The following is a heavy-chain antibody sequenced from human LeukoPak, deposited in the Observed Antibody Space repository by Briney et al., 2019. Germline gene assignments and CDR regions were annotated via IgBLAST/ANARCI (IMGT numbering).Heavy chain of an antibody. CDR3: ARQGYSGYDPLDY. CDR1: GFTFSSYS. CDR2: ISSSSSYI. Sequence: PGGSPRLSCAASGFTFSSYSMNWVRQAPGKGLEWVSSISSSSSYIYYADSVKGRFTISRDNAKNSLYLQMNSLRAEDTAVYYCARQGYSGYDPLDYWGQGTLVTVSS. D-gene: IGHD5-12*01. V-gene: IGHV3-21*01. J-gene: IGHJ4*02.